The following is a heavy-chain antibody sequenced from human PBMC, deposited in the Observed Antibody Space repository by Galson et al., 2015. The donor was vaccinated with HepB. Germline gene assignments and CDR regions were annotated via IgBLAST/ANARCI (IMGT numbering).Heavy chain of an antibody. V-gene: IGHV3-48*03. CDR3: ARDDYFENGDYYGAFYY. CDR2: ICSSGTTK. D-gene: IGHD4/OR15-4a*01. J-gene: IGHJ4*02. CDR1: GFTFNSSE. Sequence: SLRLSCAASGFTFNSSEMNWTRQAPGMRQEWISYICSSGTTKFYAHSVQGRFTISRDNAKNSLYLQMYSLRAEDTAVYYCARDDYFENGDYYGAFYYWGQGTLVTVSS.